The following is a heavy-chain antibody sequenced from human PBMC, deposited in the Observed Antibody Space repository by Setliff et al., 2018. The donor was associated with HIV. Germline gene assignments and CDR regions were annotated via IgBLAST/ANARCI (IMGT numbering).Heavy chain of an antibody. D-gene: IGHD3-10*01. CDR2: IDSSGTT. CDR1: GGSINRSNYY. CDR3: ARDRHSSGLGSYGP. J-gene: IGHJ5*02. Sequence: PSETLSLTCTVPGGSINRSNYYWGWIRQPPGKGLEWIGRIDSSGTTDYKPSLKGRVAISVDTSRNQFSLRVTSVTAADTAVYFCARDRHSSGLGSYGPWGPGILVTVSS. V-gene: IGHV4-39*07.